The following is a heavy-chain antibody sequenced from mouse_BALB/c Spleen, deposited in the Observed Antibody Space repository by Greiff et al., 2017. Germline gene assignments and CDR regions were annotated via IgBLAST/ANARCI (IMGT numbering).Heavy chain of an antibody. CDR3: ARGTTALYFDY. CDR2: IYPGNVNT. Sequence: QVQLQQSGPELVKPGASVRISCKASGYTFTSYYIHWVKQRPGQGLEWIGWIYPGNVNTKYNEKFKGKATLTADKSSSTAYMQLSSLTSEDSAVYFCARGTTALYFDYWGQGTTLTVSS. V-gene: IGHV1S56*01. CDR1: GYTFTSYY. J-gene: IGHJ2*01. D-gene: IGHD1-2*01.